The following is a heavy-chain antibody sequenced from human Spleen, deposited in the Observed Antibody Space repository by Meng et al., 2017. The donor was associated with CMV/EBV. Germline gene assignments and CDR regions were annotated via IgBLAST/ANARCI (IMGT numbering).Heavy chain of an antibody. CDR2: INHTGST. D-gene: IGHD3-16*01. CDR1: CWSFSSYY. V-gene: IGHV4-34*01. CDR3: ARGASYGPHYFDY. J-gene: IGHJ4*02. Sequence: CSVYCWSFSSYYWSWIRPPPGKGLECIGEINHTGSTIYNPSLTSRLTLSVDTSKNQFSLKLSSVTAADTAVFYCARGASYGPHYFDYWGQGTLVTVSS.